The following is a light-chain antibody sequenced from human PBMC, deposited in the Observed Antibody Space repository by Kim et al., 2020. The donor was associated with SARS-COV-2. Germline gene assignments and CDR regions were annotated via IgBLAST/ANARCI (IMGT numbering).Light chain of an antibody. CDR3: QQYNSYSET. CDR1: QSISSW. J-gene: IGKJ1*01. CDR2: KAS. V-gene: IGKV1-5*03. Sequence: ASVGGRGTSTCRASQSISSWLAWYQQKPEKAPKLLIYKASSLESGVPTRFSGSGSGTEFTLTISSLQPDDFATYYCQQYNSYSETFGQGTKVDIK.